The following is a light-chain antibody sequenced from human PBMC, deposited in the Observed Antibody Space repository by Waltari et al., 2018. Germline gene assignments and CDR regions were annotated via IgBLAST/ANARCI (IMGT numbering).Light chain of an antibody. CDR2: SIS. CDR3: QQLESFPRS. CDR1: QDISSY. Sequence: DIQLTQSPSFLSASVGDRVTITCRASQDISSYLVWYQQKPGKAPTVVIYSISTLQTGVPSRFSGSGSGTEFTLTISSLQPEDFATYYCQQLESFPRSFGQGTKVEIK. V-gene: IGKV1-9*01. J-gene: IGKJ1*01.